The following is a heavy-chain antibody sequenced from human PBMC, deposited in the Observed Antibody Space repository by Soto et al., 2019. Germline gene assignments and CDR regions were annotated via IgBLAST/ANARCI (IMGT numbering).Heavy chain of an antibody. J-gene: IGHJ4*02. V-gene: IGHV3-33*01. CDR1: GVSVSRHG. CDR3: ASGRLAWPQGYVAH. D-gene: IGHD2-15*01. CDR2: IWSDGINK. Sequence: QVQLVESGGGVVQPGGSLRLSCAASGVSVSRHGMHWVRQSPGKGLEWVAVIWSDGINKYYVESVKGRFTISRDDSTNTLRLQLTSLRAEDTAVYYCASGRLAWPQGYVAHWGQGTLVNVSS.